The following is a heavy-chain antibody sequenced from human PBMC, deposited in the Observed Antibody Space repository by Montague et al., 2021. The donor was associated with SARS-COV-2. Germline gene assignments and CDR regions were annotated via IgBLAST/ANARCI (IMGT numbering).Heavy chain of an antibody. CDR1: GGSISSGSYY. D-gene: IGHD6-13*01. V-gene: IGHV4-39*07. CDR3: ARPGRQQLVRLSGVDV. J-gene: IGHJ6*02. Sequence: SETLSLTCTVSGGSISSGSYYWGWIRQPPGKGLEWIGSIYYNGSTYYNPSLKSRGTISVDTSKNQFSLKLSSVTAADTAVYYCARPGRQQLVRLSGVDVWGQGTMVTVSS. CDR2: IYYNGST.